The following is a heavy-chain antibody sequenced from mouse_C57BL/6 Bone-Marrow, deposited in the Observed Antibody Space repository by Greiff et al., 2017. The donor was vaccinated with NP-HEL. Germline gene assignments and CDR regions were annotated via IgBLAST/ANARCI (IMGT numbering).Heavy chain of an antibody. J-gene: IGHJ1*03. V-gene: IGHV5-15*01. D-gene: IGHD4-1*01. CDR1: GFTFSDYG. CDR2: ISNLAYSI. Sequence: EVKVVESGGGLVQPGGSLKLSCAASGFTFSDYGMAWVRQAPRKGPEWVAFISNLAYSIYYADTVTGRFTIARENAKDTLDLEMSSLRSEDTAMYYCARSGTVLPYWYFDVWGTGTTVTVSS. CDR3: ARSGTVLPYWYFDV.